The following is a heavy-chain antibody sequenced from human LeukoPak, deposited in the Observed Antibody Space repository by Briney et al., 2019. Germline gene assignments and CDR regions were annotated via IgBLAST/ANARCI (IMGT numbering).Heavy chain of an antibody. CDR3: ARGDVGTAMITPPY. CDR1: GYTFTRYY. V-gene: IGHV1-2*02. CDR2: INPNSGGT. D-gene: IGHD5-18*01. Sequence: ASVKVSSTGPGYTFTRYYIHWGRQAPGQGLEWMGWINPNSGGTNNEQKFQGRVTMTRDTSISTDYMELSRLRFDDTAVYYCARGDVGTAMITPPYRREGALVTVSS. J-gene: IGHJ4*02.